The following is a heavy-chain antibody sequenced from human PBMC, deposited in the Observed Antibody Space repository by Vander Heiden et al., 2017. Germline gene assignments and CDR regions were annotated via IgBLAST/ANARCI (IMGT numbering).Heavy chain of an antibody. CDR2: IYTGGST. D-gene: IGHD3-22*01. CDR3: VGNYYDSRGYYFIDS. J-gene: IGHJ4*02. V-gene: IGHV4-4*07. Sequence: QVQLQESGPGLVRPSETLSLTCAVSGGSMGHSYWTWLRQPAGKALEWLGRIYTGGSTNYNPSLKSRVTMSVATSKNQFSLKLTSVTAADTAVYYCVGNYYDSRGYYFIDSWGQGTMVTVS. CDR1: GGSMGHSY.